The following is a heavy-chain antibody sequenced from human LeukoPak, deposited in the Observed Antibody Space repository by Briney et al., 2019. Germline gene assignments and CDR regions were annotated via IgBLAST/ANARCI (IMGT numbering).Heavy chain of an antibody. V-gene: IGHV3-21*01. J-gene: IGHJ3*02. D-gene: IGHD3-16*01. CDR3: ARERGLHGDDVAFDI. CDR1: GFIFSSYS. Sequence: PGGSLRLSCVASGFIFSSYSMNWVRQAPGKGLEWVSSISSSSSYIYYADSVKGRFTISRDNAKNSLYLQMNSLRAEDTAVYYCARERGLHGDDVAFDIWGQGTMVTVSS. CDR2: ISSSSSYI.